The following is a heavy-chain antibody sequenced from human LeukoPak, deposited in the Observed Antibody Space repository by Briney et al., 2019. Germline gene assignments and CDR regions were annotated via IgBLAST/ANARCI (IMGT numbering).Heavy chain of an antibody. CDR3: ATETIGRHYDY. V-gene: IGHV3-21*01. Sequence: GGSLRLSCAASGFTFSSCGFNWVRQAPGKGLEWVSSIGPTGTDRYYADSVRGRFTISRDNAKNSMYLQMDSLRDEDTAVYYCATETIGRHYDYWGQGTLLTASS. D-gene: IGHD1-14*01. CDR1: GFTFSSCG. J-gene: IGHJ4*02. CDR2: IGPTGTDR.